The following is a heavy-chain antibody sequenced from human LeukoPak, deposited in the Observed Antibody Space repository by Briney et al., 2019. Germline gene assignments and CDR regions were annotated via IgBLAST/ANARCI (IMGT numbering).Heavy chain of an antibody. CDR2: ISFDGSNK. D-gene: IGHD6-19*01. Sequence: GGSLRLSCAASGFTFSSYTIHWVRQPPGKGLEWVAVISFDGSNKYYADSVKGRFTISRDNSKNTLYLQMNSLRAEDTAVYYCAKDLIAVAGTTDYWGQGTLVTVSS. CDR1: GFTFSSYT. J-gene: IGHJ4*02. CDR3: AKDLIAVAGTTDY. V-gene: IGHV3-30-3*01.